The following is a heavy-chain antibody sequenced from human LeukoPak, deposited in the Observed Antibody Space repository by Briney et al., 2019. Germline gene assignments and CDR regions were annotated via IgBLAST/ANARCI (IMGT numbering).Heavy chain of an antibody. Sequence: PGGSLRLSCVASGFSFSTFGMHWVSQAPGKGLEWVALVPDDGQYYADSVKGRFTISRDNSKNTVYLQMNSLRAEDTAVYYCASEGGDYGDPWGQGTLVTVSS. CDR2: VPDDGQ. CDR1: GFSFSTFG. D-gene: IGHD4/OR15-4a*01. CDR3: ASEGGDYGDP. V-gene: IGHV3-30*03. J-gene: IGHJ5*02.